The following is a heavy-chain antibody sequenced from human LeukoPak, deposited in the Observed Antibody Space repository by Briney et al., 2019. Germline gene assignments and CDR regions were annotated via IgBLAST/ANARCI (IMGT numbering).Heavy chain of an antibody. CDR1: GFTLDDYA. D-gene: IGHD5-18*01. CDR3: ARGGPHAAMEKGLFDY. V-gene: IGHV3-9*01. Sequence: SLRLSCPASGFTLDDYAMRWVRHAPGKGLEWVSGISWNSGSISYGDSVEGRFTISRDNGKNSLYLQMNSLRAEDTALYYCARGGPHAAMEKGLFDYWGEATLVTV. CDR2: ISWNSGSI. J-gene: IGHJ4*02.